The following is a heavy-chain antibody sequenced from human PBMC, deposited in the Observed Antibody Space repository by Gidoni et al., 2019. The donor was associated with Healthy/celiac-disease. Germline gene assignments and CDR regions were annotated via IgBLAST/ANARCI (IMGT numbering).Heavy chain of an antibody. V-gene: IGHV4-59*08. CDR2: IYYSGGT. Sequence: QVQLQESGPGLVKPSETLSLTCTVSGGSISSYYWSWIRQPPGKGLEWIGYIYYSGGTNYNPSLKSRVTISVDTSKNQFSLKLSSVTAADTAVYYCARLLYYYDSSGYYHDYWGQGTLVTVSS. CDR3: ARLLYYYDSSGYYHDY. J-gene: IGHJ4*02. CDR1: GGSISSYY. D-gene: IGHD3-22*01.